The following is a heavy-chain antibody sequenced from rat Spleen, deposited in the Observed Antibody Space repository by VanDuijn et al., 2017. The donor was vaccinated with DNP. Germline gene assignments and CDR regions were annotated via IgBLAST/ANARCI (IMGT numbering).Heavy chain of an antibody. J-gene: IGHJ2*01. CDR2: INPSGGVT. CDR1: GFTFSAFP. V-gene: IGHV5-46*01. CDR3: ARSNFGFDY. Sequence: EVQLIESGGGLVQPGRSMKLSCEASGFTFSAFPMAWVRQAPTKGLEWVASINPSGGVTYYRDSVKGRFTVSRDNAKNSLYLQMDSLRSEDTATYYCARSNFGFDYWGQGVMVTVSS. D-gene: IGHD1-11*01.